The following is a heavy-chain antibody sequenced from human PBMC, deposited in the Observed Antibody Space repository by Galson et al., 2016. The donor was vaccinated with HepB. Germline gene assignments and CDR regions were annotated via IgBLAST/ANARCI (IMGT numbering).Heavy chain of an antibody. D-gene: IGHD3-22*01. CDR3: AKTYIRTRSIGYYAH. V-gene: IGHV3-9*01. CDR1: GFTFDDYA. Sequence: SLRLSCAASGFTFDDYAMHWVRQAPGKGLEWVSGISWNSGSIGYADSVKGRFTISRDNAKNSLYLQMNSLRAEDTALYYCAKTYIRTRSIGYYAHWGQGTLVTVSS. CDR2: ISWNSGSI. J-gene: IGHJ4*02.